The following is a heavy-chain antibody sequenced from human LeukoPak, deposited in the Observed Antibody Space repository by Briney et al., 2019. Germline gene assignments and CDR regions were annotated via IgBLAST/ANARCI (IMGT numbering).Heavy chain of an antibody. CDR2: ISGSGGST. CDR3: ATKTRELQWLVLMWYYFDY. J-gene: IGHJ4*02. CDR1: GFTFSSYA. V-gene: IGHV3-23*01. Sequence: GGSLRLSCAASGFTFSSYAMSWVRQAPGKGLEWVSAISGSGGSTYYADSVKGRFTISRDNSKNTLYLQMNSLRAEDTAVYYCATKTRELQWLVLMWYYFDYWGQGTLVTVSS. D-gene: IGHD6-19*01.